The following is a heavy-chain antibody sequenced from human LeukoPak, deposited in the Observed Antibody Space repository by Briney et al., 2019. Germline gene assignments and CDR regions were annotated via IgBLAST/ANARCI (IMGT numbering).Heavy chain of an antibody. CDR3: AKERFIFVVARTDY. V-gene: IGHV3-23*01. Sequence: GGSLRLSCAASGFPFSSYAMSWVPQAPGKGLEWGPALSGWGGSTYNADAVKGRFAFSRDNSKNTLYLQMNSLRAEDTAVYYCAKERFIFVVARTDYWGQGTLVTVSS. CDR2: LSGWGGST. CDR1: GFPFSSYA. D-gene: IGHD2-15*01. J-gene: IGHJ4*02.